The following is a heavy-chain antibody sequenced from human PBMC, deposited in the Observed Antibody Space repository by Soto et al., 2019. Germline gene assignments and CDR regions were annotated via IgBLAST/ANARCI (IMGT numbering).Heavy chain of an antibody. Sequence: QVQLVQSGAEVKKPGSSVKVSCKASGGTFSSYAISWVRQAPGQGLEWMGGIIPIFGTANYAQKFQGRVTITADESTSTAYMELSSLRSEDTAVYYCARDGLVGGSGWSRYGMDVWGQGTTVTVSS. V-gene: IGHV1-69*01. J-gene: IGHJ6*02. D-gene: IGHD6-19*01. CDR2: IIPIFGTA. CDR3: ARDGLVGGSGWSRYGMDV. CDR1: GGTFSSYA.